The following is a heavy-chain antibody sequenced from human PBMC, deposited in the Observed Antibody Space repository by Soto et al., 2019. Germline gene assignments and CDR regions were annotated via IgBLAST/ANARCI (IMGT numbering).Heavy chain of an antibody. Sequence: PGGSLRLSCAASGFTFSRYSMNWVRQAPGKGLEWVSSIDSYSNFIYYADSVKGRFIISRDNARNSLFLQMSSLRSDDTAVYYCARGPRFVEYWQQLVYSLPDYYYYGMDVWGQGTTVTVS. V-gene: IGHV3-21*04. D-gene: IGHD6-13*01. CDR3: ARGPRFVEYWQQLVYSLPDYYYYGMDV. CDR1: GFTFSRYS. CDR2: IDSYSNFI. J-gene: IGHJ6*02.